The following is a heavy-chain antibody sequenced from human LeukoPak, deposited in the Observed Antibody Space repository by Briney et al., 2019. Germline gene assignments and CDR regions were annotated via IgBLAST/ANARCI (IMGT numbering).Heavy chain of an antibody. Sequence: ESLKISCKGSGYSFTNYWIGWVRQLPGKGPEWMGIIYAGDSDTRYSPSFQGQVTMSADKSISTAYLQWSSLKASDTAMYFCARGGPNYALDYWGQGTLVTVSS. CDR1: GYSFTNYW. V-gene: IGHV5-51*01. CDR3: ARGGPNYALDY. J-gene: IGHJ4*02. CDR2: IYAGDSDT. D-gene: IGHD2-2*01.